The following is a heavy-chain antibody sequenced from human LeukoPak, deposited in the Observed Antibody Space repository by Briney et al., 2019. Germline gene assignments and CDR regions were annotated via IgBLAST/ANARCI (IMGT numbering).Heavy chain of an antibody. CDR1: GFTFSNYT. D-gene: IGHD4-17*01. CDR3: ARVGIYGDYNRYFDY. J-gene: IGHJ4*02. V-gene: IGHV3-20*04. CDR2: INWNGGST. Sequence: PGGSLRLSCAASGFTFSNYTMSWVRQAPGKGLEWVSGINWNGGSTGHADSVKGRFTISRDNAKNSLYLQMNSLRAEDTALYYCARVGIYGDYNRYFDYWGQGTLVTVSS.